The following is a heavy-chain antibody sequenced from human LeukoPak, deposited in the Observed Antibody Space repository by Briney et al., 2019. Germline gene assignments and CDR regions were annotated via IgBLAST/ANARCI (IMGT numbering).Heavy chain of an antibody. CDR1: GYTFTSYG. D-gene: IGHD2-2*01. J-gene: IGHJ4*02. Sequence: ASVKVSCKASGYTFTSYGISWVRQAPGQGLEWMGWISAYNGNTNYAQKLQGRVTMTKDTSTSTAYMELRSLRSDDTAVYYCARRGGRCSSTSCFDYWGQGTLVTVSS. CDR3: ARRGGRCSSTSCFDY. V-gene: IGHV1-18*01. CDR2: ISAYNGNT.